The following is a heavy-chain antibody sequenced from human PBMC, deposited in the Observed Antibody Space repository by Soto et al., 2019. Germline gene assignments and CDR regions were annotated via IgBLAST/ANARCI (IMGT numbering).Heavy chain of an antibody. J-gene: IGHJ3*02. CDR3: ARASTRDDAFDI. Sequence: QVQLVESGGGVVQPGRSLRLSCAASGFTFSSYGMHWVRQAPGKGLEWVAVIWHDGSNKYYADSVKGRFTISRDNSKNTLYLQMNSLRAEDTAVYYCARASTRDDAFDIWGQGTMVTVSS. CDR2: IWHDGSNK. CDR1: GFTFSSYG. D-gene: IGHD1-26*01. V-gene: IGHV3-33*01.